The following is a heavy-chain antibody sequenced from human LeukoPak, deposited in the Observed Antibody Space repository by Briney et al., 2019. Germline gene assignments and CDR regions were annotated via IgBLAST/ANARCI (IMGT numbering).Heavy chain of an antibody. CDR3: ARRGTTYCTVDSCHPNWFDP. J-gene: IGHJ5*02. CDR2: INGSSSDI. D-gene: IGHD2-8*02. Sequence: PGGSLRLSCAASGFTFSDYYMTWLRQAPGRGLEWISYINGSSSDIKYPDSVKGRFTISRDNAKNSLYLLMNSLRAEDTAVYYCARRGTTYCTVDSCHPNWFDPWGQGTLVTVCS. V-gene: IGHV3-11*03. CDR1: GFTFSDYY.